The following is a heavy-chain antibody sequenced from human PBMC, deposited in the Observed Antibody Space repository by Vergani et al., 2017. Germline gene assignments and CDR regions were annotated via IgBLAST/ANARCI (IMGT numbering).Heavy chain of an antibody. CDR1: GFTLSNYD. V-gene: IGHV3-30*02. Sequence: QVQLVESGGGVVQRGGSLRLSCSKSGFTLSNYDMQWIRQGPGKGLEFVAFIQFDGSNKYVADSVKGRFTLSRDFSKNTLYLQMNSLRTDDTATYYCAKHFRGWGIDYWGRGTQVIVSS. D-gene: IGHD3-16*01. J-gene: IGHJ4*02. CDR3: AKHFRGWGIDY. CDR2: IQFDGSNK.